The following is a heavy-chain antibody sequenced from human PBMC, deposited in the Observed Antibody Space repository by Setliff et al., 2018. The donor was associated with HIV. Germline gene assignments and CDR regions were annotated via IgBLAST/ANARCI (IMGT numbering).Heavy chain of an antibody. CDR1: GFTFSNYV. D-gene: IGHD4-4*01. Sequence: GGSLRLSCAASGFTFSNYVINWVRQAPGKGLEWISGISGSGVNSYYADSVKGRFTISRDNSKNSLYLQMVSLRAEDTAVYYCARFRLYHYSNKVDYWGQGTLVTVSS. J-gene: IGHJ4*02. V-gene: IGHV3-23*01. CDR2: ISGSGVNS. CDR3: ARFRLYHYSNKVDY.